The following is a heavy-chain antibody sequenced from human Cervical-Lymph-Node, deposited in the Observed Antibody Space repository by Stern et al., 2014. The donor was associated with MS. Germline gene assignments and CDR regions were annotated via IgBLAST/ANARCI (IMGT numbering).Heavy chain of an antibody. CDR3: AAEPMYYSDSVGAFDI. V-gene: IGHV1-58*01. Sequence: QLVESGPEVKKPGTSVKVSFKASGFTFTSSAVQWVRQARGQRLEWIGRNVVGSGNTNYAQKFQERVTITRDMSTSTAYMELSSLRSEDTAVYYCAAEPMYYSDSVGAFDIWGQGTMVTVSS. CDR1: GFTFTSSA. D-gene: IGHD3-22*01. CDR2: NVVGSGNT. J-gene: IGHJ3*02.